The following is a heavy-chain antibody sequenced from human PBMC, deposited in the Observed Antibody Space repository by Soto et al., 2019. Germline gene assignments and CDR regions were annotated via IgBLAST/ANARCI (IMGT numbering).Heavy chain of an antibody. CDR2: ISGSGGTT. V-gene: IGHV3-23*01. CDR1: GFTFSSYA. Sequence: GGSLRLSCAASGFTFSSYAMSWVRQAPGKGLEWVSAISGSGGTTDYADSVKGRFTVSRDNAKNTLYLQMNSLRAEDTAVYYCATAEVDYWGPGTLVAVSS. CDR3: ATAEVDY. J-gene: IGHJ4*02.